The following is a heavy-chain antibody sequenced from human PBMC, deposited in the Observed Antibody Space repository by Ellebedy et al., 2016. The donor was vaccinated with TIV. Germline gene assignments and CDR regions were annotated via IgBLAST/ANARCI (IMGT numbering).Heavy chain of an antibody. Sequence: MPSETLSLTCAVSGGSINSRHFYWAWVRQPPEKGLEWVGSINYNGSTYYNPSLKSRVTISVDTSGNQFSLRLTSVTAADTAVYFCARSPYYYDSGNLHYFNYWGQGTLVTVSS. CDR2: INYNGST. CDR3: ARSPYYYDSGNLHYFNY. D-gene: IGHD3-10*01. J-gene: IGHJ4*02. V-gene: IGHV4-39*01. CDR1: GGSINSRHFY.